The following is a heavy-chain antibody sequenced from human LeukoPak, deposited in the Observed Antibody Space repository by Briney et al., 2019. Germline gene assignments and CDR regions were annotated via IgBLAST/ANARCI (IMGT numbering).Heavy chain of an antibody. D-gene: IGHD4-17*01. J-gene: IGHJ4*02. CDR2: ISGSGGNT. CDR3: AKTTANLDY. V-gene: IGHV3-23*01. Sequence: PGGSPRLSCAASGFTFSSYAMSWVRQAPGKGLEWISTISGSGGNTYYADSVKGRFTISRDNSKNTLYLQMNSLTAEDTAVYYCAKTTANLDYWGQGTLVTVSS. CDR1: GFTFSSYA.